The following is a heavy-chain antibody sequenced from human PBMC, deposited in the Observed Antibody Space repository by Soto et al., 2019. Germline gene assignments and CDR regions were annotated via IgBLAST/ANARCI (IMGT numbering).Heavy chain of an antibody. D-gene: IGHD4-17*01. V-gene: IGHV1-69*01. CDR2: IIPIFGTA. J-gene: IGHJ6*02. CDR3: ARGEGVYAVTPKNGMDV. CDR1: VGTFSSYA. Sequence: QVQLVQSGAEVKKPGSSVKVSCKASVGTFSSYAISWVRQAPGQGLEGMGGIIPIFGTANYAQKFQGRVTITADESTSTAYMELSSLRSEDTAVYYCARGEGVYAVTPKNGMDVWGQGTTVTVSS.